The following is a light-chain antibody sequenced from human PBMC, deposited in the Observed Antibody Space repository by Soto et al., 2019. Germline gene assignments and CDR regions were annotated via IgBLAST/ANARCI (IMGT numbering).Light chain of an antibody. CDR2: AAS. CDR1: KSISNN. Sequence: DIEMTQSPSSLSASVGDRVTVTCRASKSISNNLNWYQKKQGKAPTLLIFAASTLQTGVPSRFSGSGFGTDFTLTISSLQLEDVATYYCQQSYTSPLSFGGGTKVYVK. V-gene: IGKV1-39*01. J-gene: IGKJ4*01. CDR3: QQSYTSPLS.